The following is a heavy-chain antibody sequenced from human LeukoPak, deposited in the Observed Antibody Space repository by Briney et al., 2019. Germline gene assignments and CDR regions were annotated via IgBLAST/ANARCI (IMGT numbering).Heavy chain of an antibody. J-gene: IGHJ4*02. CDR2: IKQDGSEK. Sequence: GGSLRLSCAASGFTFSSYWMSWVRQAPGKGLEWVANIKQDGSEKYYVDSVKGRFTISRDNAKNSLYLQMNSLRAEDAAVYYCASVSGSSWHHYYFDYWGQGTLVTVSS. D-gene: IGHD6-13*01. CDR3: ASVSGSSWHHYYFDY. CDR1: GFTFSSYW. V-gene: IGHV3-7*01.